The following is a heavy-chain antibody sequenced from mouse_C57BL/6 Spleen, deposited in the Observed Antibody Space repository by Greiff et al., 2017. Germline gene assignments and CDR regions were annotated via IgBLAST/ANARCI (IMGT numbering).Heavy chain of an antibody. CDR3: ARGDYDYSFAY. V-gene: IGHV1-82*01. CDR2: IYPGDGDT. Sequence: QVQLQQSGPELVKPGASVKISCKASGYAFSSSWMNWVKQRPGKGLEWIGRIYPGDGDTNYNGKFKGKATLTADKSSSTAYMQLSSLTSEDSAVYFCARGDYDYSFAYWGQGTLVTVSA. J-gene: IGHJ3*01. D-gene: IGHD2-4*01. CDR1: GYAFSSSW.